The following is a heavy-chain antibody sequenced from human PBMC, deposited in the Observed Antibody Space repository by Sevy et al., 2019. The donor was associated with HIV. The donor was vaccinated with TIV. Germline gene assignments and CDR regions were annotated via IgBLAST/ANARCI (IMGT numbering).Heavy chain of an antibody. D-gene: IGHD2-15*01. CDR1: EFTFSSYA. J-gene: IGHJ6*02. Sequence: GGSLRLSCSASEFTFSSYAMSWVRQAPGKGLEWVSSISGSGRFTYYADFVEGRFIISRDNSKNTLSVQMNSLRAEDTAVYYCAKGFCSGAPCPRDYYYYGMDVRGQGTTVTVSS. V-gene: IGHV3-23*01. CDR2: ISGSGRFT. CDR3: AKGFCSGAPCPRDYYYYGMDV.